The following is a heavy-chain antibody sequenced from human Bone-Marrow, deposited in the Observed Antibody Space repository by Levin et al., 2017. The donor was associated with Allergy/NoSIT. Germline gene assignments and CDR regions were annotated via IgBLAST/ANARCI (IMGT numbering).Heavy chain of an antibody. D-gene: IGHD3-3*01. CDR3: VTHTKTIGYNDFWSGNAAWFDP. V-gene: IGHV4-38-2*01. Sequence: SETLSLTCAVSGFSITSGYYWGWIRQPPGKGLEWIGSMYHSGHAYYNPSLKSRFAISIDTSKNEFSLKVTSVTAADTAVYYCVTHTKTIGYNDFWSGNAAWFDPWGQGTLVTVSS. CDR1: GFSITSGYY. J-gene: IGHJ5*02. CDR2: MYHSGHA.